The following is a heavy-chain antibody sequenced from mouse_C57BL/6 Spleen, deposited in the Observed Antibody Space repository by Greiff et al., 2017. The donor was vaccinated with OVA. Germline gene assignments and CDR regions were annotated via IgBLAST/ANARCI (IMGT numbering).Heavy chain of an antibody. Sequence: EVQLQQSGPELVKPGASVKMSCKASGYTFTDYNMHWVKQSHGKSLEWIGYINPNNGGTSYNQKFKGKATLTVNKSSSTAYMELRSLTSEDSAVYDCARPGGSSPYYYAMDYWGQGTSVTVSS. CDR2: INPNNGGT. J-gene: IGHJ4*01. CDR1: GYTFTDYN. D-gene: IGHD1-1*01. CDR3: ARPGGSSPYYYAMDY. V-gene: IGHV1-22*01.